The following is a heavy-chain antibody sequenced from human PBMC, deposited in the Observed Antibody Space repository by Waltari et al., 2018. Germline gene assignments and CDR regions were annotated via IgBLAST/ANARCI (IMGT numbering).Heavy chain of an antibody. CDR2: IKQDGSEK. CDR3: VTGLTTVTAKDYFDH. J-gene: IGHJ4*02. D-gene: IGHD4-17*01. V-gene: IGHV3-7*01. CDR1: GMTFSNYW. Sequence: EVQLVESGGGSVQPGGSLRLSCAASGMTFSNYWMNWVRQAPGKGLEWVANIKQDGSEKNYVDSVDGRFSSSRDNAQNSLYLQMNSLRAEDTAIYYCVTGLTTVTAKDYFDHWGQGALVTVS.